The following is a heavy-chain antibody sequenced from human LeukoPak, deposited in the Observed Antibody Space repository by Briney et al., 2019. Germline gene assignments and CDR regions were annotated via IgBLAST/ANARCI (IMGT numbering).Heavy chain of an antibody. CDR2: VYSGGST. J-gene: IGHJ4*02. CDR1: GFTVSSNY. D-gene: IGHD3-22*01. V-gene: IGHV3-53*01. Sequence: GGSLRLSCAASGFTVSSNYVSWVRQAPGKGLEWVSVVYSGGSTYYADSVKGRFTISRDNSKNTLYLQMNSLRAEDTAVYYCARLYYYDSSGPHWGQGTLVTVSS. CDR3: ARLYYYDSSGPH.